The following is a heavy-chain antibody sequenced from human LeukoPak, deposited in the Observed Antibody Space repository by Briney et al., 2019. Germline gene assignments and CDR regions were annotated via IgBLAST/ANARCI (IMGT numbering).Heavy chain of an antibody. Sequence: GGSLRLSCAASGFTFSSYAMHRVRQAPGKGLEWVAVISYDGSNKYYADSVKGRFTISRDNSKNTLYLQMNSLRPEDTAVYYCASGPVPAAYMDVWGKGTTVTVSS. CDR1: GFTFSSYA. J-gene: IGHJ6*03. D-gene: IGHD2-2*01. CDR2: ISYDGSNK. CDR3: ASGPVPAAYMDV. V-gene: IGHV3-30-3*01.